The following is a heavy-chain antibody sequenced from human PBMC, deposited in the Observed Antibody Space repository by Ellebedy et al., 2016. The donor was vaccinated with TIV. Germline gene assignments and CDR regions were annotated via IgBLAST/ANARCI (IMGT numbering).Heavy chain of an antibody. V-gene: IGHV3-72*01. CDR1: GFTFSDHY. CDR3: TRVKLGAPTRCFDY. J-gene: IGHJ4*02. D-gene: IGHD1-26*01. CDR2: IKNKANRYIT. Sequence: PGGSLRLSCVASGFTFSDHYMDWVRQAPGKGLEWVARIKNKANRYITEYAASVTGRFTISREDSKNSLYLQMNSLKTEDTAMYYCTRVKLGAPTRCFDYWGQGALVTVSS.